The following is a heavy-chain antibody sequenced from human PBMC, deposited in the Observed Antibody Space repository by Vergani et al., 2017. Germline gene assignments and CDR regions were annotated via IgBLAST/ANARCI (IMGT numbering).Heavy chain of an antibody. Sequence: EVQLVQSGAEVKKPGESLKISCKGSGYSFTSYWIGWVRQMPGKGLEWMGIIYPGDSDTRYSPSFQGQVTISADKSISTAYLQWSSLKASDTAMYYCARLKGLRAVAPNWFDPWGQGTLVTVSS. CDR3: ARLKGLRAVAPNWFDP. D-gene: IGHD6-19*01. CDR2: IYPGDSDT. CDR1: GYSFTSYW. J-gene: IGHJ5*02. V-gene: IGHV5-51*01.